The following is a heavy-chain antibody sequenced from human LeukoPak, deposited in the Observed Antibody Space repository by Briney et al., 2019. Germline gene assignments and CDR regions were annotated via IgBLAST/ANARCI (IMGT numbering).Heavy chain of an antibody. D-gene: IGHD4-17*01. V-gene: IGHV4-34*01. CDR2: INHSGAT. CDR1: GGSFSGYY. J-gene: IGHJ5*02. CDR3: ARREGLRSWFDP. Sequence: RSETLSLTCAVYGGSFSGYYWSWIRQPPGKGLEWIGEINHSGATNYNPSLKSRVTISVDTSKNQFSLKLSSVTAADTAVYYCARREGLRSWFDPWGQGTLVTVSS.